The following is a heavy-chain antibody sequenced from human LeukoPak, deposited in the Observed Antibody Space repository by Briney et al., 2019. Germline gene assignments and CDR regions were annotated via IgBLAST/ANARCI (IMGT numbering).Heavy chain of an antibody. J-gene: IGHJ5*02. D-gene: IGHD6-13*01. CDR2: VYYSGST. Sequence: PSETLSLTCIVSGVSITGYYWNWIRQPPGKGLEWIGYVYYSGSTNYNPSLKSRVTISVDTSKNQFSLKLRSVTAADTAVYYCASRLAATGNEYNWFDPWGQGTLVTVSS. V-gene: IGHV4-59*01. CDR1: GVSITGYY. CDR3: ASRLAATGNEYNWFDP.